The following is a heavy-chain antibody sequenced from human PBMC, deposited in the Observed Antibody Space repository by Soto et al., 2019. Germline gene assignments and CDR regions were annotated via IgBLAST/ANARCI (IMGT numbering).Heavy chain of an antibody. D-gene: IGHD5-12*01. CDR2: ISSSSSYT. CDR1: GFTFSDYY. J-gene: IGHJ4*02. CDR3: ARDHHRYSGYDYVDH. Sequence: QVQLVESGGGLVKPGGSLRLSCVASGFTFSDYYMSWIRQAPGKGLEWVSYISSSSSYTNYADSVKGRFTISRDNAKNSLYLQMNSLRAEDTAVYYCARDHHRYSGYDYVDHWGQGTLVTVSS. V-gene: IGHV3-11*05.